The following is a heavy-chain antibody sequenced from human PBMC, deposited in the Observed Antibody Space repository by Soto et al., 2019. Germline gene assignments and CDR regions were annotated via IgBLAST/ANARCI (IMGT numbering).Heavy chain of an antibody. CDR2: ISAYNGNT. Sequence: QVQLVQSGAEVKKPGASVKVSCKASGYTFTSYGISWVRQAPGQGLEWMGWISAYNGNTNYAQKLQGRVTMTTDTSTSTAYMGRRRRRSDDTAVYYCASDVPAAIPNLGYYYYYGLDVWGQGTTVTVSS. D-gene: IGHD2-2*01. CDR1: GYTFTSYG. CDR3: ASDVPAAIPNLGYYYYYGLDV. V-gene: IGHV1-18*01. J-gene: IGHJ6*02.